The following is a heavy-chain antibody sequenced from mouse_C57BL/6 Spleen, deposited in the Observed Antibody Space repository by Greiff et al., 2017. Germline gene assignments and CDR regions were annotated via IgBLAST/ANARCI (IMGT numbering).Heavy chain of an antibody. CDR3: ARGYGSSHYYAMDY. J-gene: IGHJ4*01. CDR1: GFSLTSYG. D-gene: IGHD1-1*01. CDR2: IWSDGST. V-gene: IGHV2-6*03. Sequence: QVQLKESGPGLVAPSQSLSITCTVSGFSLTSYGVHWVRQPPGKGLEWLVVIWSDGSTTYNSALKSRLSISKDNSKSQVFLKLNSLQTDDTATYYCARGYGSSHYYAMDYWGQGTSVTVSS.